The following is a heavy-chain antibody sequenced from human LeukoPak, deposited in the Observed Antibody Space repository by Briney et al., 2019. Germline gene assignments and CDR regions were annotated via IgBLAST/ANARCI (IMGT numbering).Heavy chain of an antibody. J-gene: IGHJ4*02. CDR2: ISSSGGTT. D-gene: IGHD3-16*01. Sequence: PGGCLRLACAASGFTFSSYAMTWVRQAPGKGLEWVSGISSSGGTTYYADSVKGRFILSKDNSENTLFLQTNSLRAEDTAVYYCAKDLLNTEFWGQGTLVTVSS. V-gene: IGHV3-23*01. CDR3: AKDLLNTEF. CDR1: GFTFSSYA.